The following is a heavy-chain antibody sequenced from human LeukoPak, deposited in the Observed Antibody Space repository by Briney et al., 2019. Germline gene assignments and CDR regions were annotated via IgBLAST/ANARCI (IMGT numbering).Heavy chain of an antibody. V-gene: IGHV3-74*01. CDR3: ARAASCGGDCSSSYLQH. CDR1: GFTFSSHW. CDR2: INTDGSST. J-gene: IGHJ1*01. Sequence: PGGSLRLSCAASGFTFSSHWMHWVRQAPGKGLVWVSRINTDGSSTTYADSVKGRFTISRDNAKNTLYLQVNSLRAEDMAVYYCARAASCGGDCSSSYLQHWGQGTLVSVSS. D-gene: IGHD2-21*02.